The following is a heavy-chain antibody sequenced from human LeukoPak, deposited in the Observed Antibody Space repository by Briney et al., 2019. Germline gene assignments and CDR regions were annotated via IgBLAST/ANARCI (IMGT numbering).Heavy chain of an antibody. Sequence: GESLKISCKGSGYSFTSHWIGWVRQMPGGGLEWMAIIYPRDSDTKYSPSFRGQVTISADKSISTSYLQWSSLKASDTAMYYCAGLATATVLPKDDYWGQGTLVTVSS. D-gene: IGHD4/OR15-4a*01. CDR1: GYSFTSHW. V-gene: IGHV5-51*01. CDR3: AGLATATVLPKDDY. CDR2: IYPRDSDT. J-gene: IGHJ4*02.